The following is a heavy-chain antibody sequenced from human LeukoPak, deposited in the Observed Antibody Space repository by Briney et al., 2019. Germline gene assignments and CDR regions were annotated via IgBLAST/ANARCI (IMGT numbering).Heavy chain of an antibody. CDR3: GRGIQSFNP. Sequence: GASVKVSCKASGYTFTAYYIHWVRQAPGQGLEWMGRTNPKNGDTNFAQKFHDRVTMTSDTSMSAAYMEISRLTYDDTAVYYCGRGIQSFNPWGQGTLVTVSS. CDR2: TNPKNGDT. V-gene: IGHV1-2*06. CDR1: GYTFTAYY. J-gene: IGHJ5*02.